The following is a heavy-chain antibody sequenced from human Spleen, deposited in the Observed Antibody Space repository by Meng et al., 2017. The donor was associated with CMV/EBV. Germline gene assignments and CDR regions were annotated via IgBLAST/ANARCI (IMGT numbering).Heavy chain of an antibody. V-gene: IGHV3-21*01. D-gene: IGHD6-19*01. CDR2: ISSSSSYI. Sequence: GRSLKISCAASGFTFSSYSMNWVRQAPGKGLEWVSSISSSSSYIYYADSVKGRFTISRDNAKNSLYLQMNSLRAEDTAVYYCARDPIAVAGTCDYWGQGTLVTVSS. J-gene: IGHJ4*02. CDR1: GFTFSSYS. CDR3: ARDPIAVAGTCDY.